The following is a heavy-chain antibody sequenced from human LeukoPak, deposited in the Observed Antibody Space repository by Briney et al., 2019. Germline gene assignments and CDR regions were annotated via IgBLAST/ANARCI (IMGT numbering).Heavy chain of an antibody. CDR2: IRPKAEGGTT. Sequence: GGSLRLSCAASGFTLSQMWMSWVRQAPGKGPEWVGRIRPKAEGGTTDYAAPVKGKFTISRDDSKNTLDLQMNTLKTEDTALYYCTTGGRSGAFDIWGLGTMVTVSS. J-gene: IGHJ3*02. CDR3: TTGGRSGAFDI. V-gene: IGHV3-15*01. D-gene: IGHD3-10*01. CDR1: GFTLSQMW.